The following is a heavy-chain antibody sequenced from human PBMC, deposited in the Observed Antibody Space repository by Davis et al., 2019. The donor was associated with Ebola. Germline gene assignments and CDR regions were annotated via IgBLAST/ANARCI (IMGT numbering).Heavy chain of an antibody. CDR2: SSTSDEHI. J-gene: IGHJ4*02. CDR1: GFTFSIYS. Sequence: GESLKISCVTSGFTFSIYSLNWVRQAPGKGPEWVAHSSTSDEHISYAESVKGRFTVSRDNSKNTVYLQMNSLGAEDTAVYYCAKESSSMQWLDLNLDFWGQGTLVTVSS. CDR3: AKESSSMQWLDLNLDF. D-gene: IGHD6-19*01. V-gene: IGHV3-48*01.